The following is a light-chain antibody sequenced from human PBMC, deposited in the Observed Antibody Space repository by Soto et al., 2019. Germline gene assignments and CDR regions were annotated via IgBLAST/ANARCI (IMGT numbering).Light chain of an antibody. CDR1: SSDVGGYNY. J-gene: IGLJ1*01. CDR3: SSYTSSSTPYV. V-gene: IGLV2-14*01. Sequence: QSALTQPASVSGSPGQSITISCTGTSSDVGGYNYVSWYQQHPGKAPKLMIYEVSNRPSGVSNRFSGSKSGNTASLTISGLQAEDEADYYCSSYTSSSTPYVFGLGPSSPS. CDR2: EVS.